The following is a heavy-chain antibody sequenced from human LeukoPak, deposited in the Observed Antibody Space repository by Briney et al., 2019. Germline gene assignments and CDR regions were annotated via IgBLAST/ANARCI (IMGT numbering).Heavy chain of an antibody. CDR2: ISETAGTI. CDR3: ARSPIAYYYYYMDV. Sequence: PGGSLRLSCAASGITFSSYGMNWVRQAPGKGLEWVSFISETAGTIYYADSVKGRFTISRDNTKNSLYLQMNSLRVEDTAVYYCARSPIAYYYYYMDVWGKGTTVTISS. V-gene: IGHV3-48*03. J-gene: IGHJ6*03. D-gene: IGHD6-13*01. CDR1: GITFSSYG.